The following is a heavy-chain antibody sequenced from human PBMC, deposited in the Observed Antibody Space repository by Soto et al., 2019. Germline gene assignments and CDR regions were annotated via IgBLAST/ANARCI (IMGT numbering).Heavy chain of an antibody. J-gene: IGHJ5*02. D-gene: IGHD1-26*01. V-gene: IGHV4-4*02. CDR3: ARDHGVGGNWFDP. Sequence: SETLSLTCAVSGGSISSSDWWSWVRQPPGKGLEWIGEIYHSGSTNYNPSLKSRVTISVDKSKNQFSLKLSSVTAADTAVYYCARDHGVGGNWFDPWGQGTLVTVSS. CDR1: GGSISSSDW. CDR2: IYHSGST.